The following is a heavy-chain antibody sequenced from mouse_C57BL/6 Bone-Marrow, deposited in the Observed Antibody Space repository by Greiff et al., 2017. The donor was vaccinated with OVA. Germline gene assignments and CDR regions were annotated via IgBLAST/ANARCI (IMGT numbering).Heavy chain of an antibody. D-gene: IGHD2-1*01. CDR2: IDPEDGDT. J-gene: IGHJ2*01. CDR3: APYGNPYYFDY. Sequence: VQLQQSGAELVRPGASVQLSCTASGFNIKDYYMHWVKQRPEQGLEWIGRIDPEDGDTEYAPKFQGKATMTADTSSNTAYLQLSSLTSEDTAVYYCAPYGNPYYFDYWGQGTTLTVSS. V-gene: IGHV14-1*01. CDR1: GFNIKDYY.